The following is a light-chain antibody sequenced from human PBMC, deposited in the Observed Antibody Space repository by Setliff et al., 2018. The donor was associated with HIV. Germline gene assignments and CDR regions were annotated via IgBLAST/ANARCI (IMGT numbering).Light chain of an antibody. J-gene: IGLJ1*01. Sequence: QSVLTQPASVSGSPGQSITISCTGTSSDVGGHNYVSWYQRHPGKAPKLIIYDVSNRPSGASNRFSGSKSGNTASLTISGLQAEDEADYYCSSYTNTPLYVFGAGTKV. CDR3: SSYTNTPLYV. CDR1: SSDVGGHNY. CDR2: DVS. V-gene: IGLV2-14*03.